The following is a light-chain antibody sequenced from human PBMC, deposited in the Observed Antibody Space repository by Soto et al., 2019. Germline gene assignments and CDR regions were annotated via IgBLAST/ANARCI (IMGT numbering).Light chain of an antibody. CDR2: YVD. CDR3: CSYADGSICF. V-gene: IGLV2-14*03. J-gene: IGLJ1*01. CDR1: SRDVGAYDY. Sequence: QSALTQPASVSGSPGQSITISCTGTSRDVGAYDYVSWYLQYPDKAPQLLIYYVDHRPSGVSSRFSGSKSGTTASLTISGLQAEDEGDYYCCSYADGSICFFGTGTKV.